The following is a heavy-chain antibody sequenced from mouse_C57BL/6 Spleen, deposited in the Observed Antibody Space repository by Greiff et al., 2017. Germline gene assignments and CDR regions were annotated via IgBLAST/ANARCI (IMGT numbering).Heavy chain of an antibody. D-gene: IGHD1-1*01. CDR3: ARWSSYDYAMGG. V-gene: IGHV1-15*01. J-gene: IGHJ4*01. CDR2: IDPETGGT. Sequence: VQVEESGAELVRPGASVTLSCKASGYTFTDYEMHWVKQTPVHGLEWIGAIDPETGGTAYNQKFKGKAILTADKSSSTAYMELRSLTSEDSAVYYCARWSSYDYAMGGWGQGTSVTASS. CDR1: GYTFTDYE.